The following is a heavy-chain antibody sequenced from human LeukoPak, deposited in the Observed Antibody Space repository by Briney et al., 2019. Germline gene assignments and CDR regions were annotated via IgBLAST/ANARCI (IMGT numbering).Heavy chain of an antibody. D-gene: IGHD3-3*01. CDR2: MNPNSGNT. CDR3: ARGGSYDFWSGYSLY. Sequence: ASVKVSCKASGYTFTSYDINWVRQAPGQGLEWMGWMNPNSGNTGYAQKFQGRVTMTRNTSISTAYMELSSLRSEDTAVYYCARGGSYDFWSGYSLYWGQGTLVTVSS. CDR1: GYTFTSYD. J-gene: IGHJ4*02. V-gene: IGHV1-8*01.